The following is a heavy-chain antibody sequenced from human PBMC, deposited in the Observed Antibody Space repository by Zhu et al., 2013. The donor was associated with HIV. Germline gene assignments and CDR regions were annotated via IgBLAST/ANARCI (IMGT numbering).Heavy chain of an antibody. V-gene: IGHV4-39*07. CDR2: IYYSGST. Sequence: QVQLQESGPGLVKPSETLSLTCTVSGGSISSSSYYWGWIRQPPGKGLEWIGSIYYSGSTYYNPSLKSRVTISVDTSKNQFSLKLSSVTAADTAVYYCARGGLYDSSDYYYDWFDPWGQGTLVTVSS. J-gene: IGHJ5*02. CDR3: ARGGLYDSSDYYYDWFDP. D-gene: IGHD3-22*01. CDR1: GGSISSSSYY.